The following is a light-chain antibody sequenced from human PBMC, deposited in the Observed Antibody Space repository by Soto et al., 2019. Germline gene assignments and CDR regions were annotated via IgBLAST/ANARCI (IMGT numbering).Light chain of an antibody. Sequence: QSVLTQPASVSGSPGQSITISCTGTSSYIGGYNYVSWYQHHPGKAPKLMIYDVSNRPSGVSNRFSGSKSGNTASLTISGLQAEDEADYYCSSYTSSSTYVFGTGTKVTVL. J-gene: IGLJ1*01. CDR3: SSYTSSSTYV. CDR1: SSYIGGYNY. V-gene: IGLV2-14*03. CDR2: DVS.